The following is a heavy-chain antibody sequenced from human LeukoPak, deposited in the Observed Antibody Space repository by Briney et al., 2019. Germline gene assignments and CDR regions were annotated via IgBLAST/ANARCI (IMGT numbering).Heavy chain of an antibody. CDR1: GFTFSSYA. V-gene: IGHV3-30-3*01. CDR3: ARDSGDYGGNSRGYSYGMDV. CDR2: ISYDGSNK. D-gene: IGHD4-23*01. J-gene: IGHJ6*02. Sequence: GGSLRLSCAASGFTFSSYAMHWVHQAPGKGLEWVAVISYDGSNKYCADSVKGRFTISRDNSKNTLYLQMYSLRAEDTAVYYCARDSGDYGGNSRGYSYGMDVWGQGTTVTVSS.